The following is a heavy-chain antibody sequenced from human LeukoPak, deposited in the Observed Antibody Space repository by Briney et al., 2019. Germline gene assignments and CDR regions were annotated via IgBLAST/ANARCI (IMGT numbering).Heavy chain of an antibody. Sequence: SVKVSCKASGGTFSSYAISWVRQAPGQGLKWMGGVIPIFGTANYAQKFQGRVTITADESTSTAYMELSSLRSEDTAVYYCARAYYDSSGYFHEKYYFDYWGQGTLVTVSS. J-gene: IGHJ4*02. D-gene: IGHD3-22*01. CDR1: GGTFSSYA. CDR2: VIPIFGTA. CDR3: ARAYYDSSGYFHEKYYFDY. V-gene: IGHV1-69*01.